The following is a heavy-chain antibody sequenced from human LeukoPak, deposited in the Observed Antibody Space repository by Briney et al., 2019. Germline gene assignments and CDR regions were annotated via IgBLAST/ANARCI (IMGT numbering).Heavy chain of an antibody. J-gene: IGHJ4*02. CDR3: ARGPDILTGAEFNY. V-gene: IGHV3-21*01. Sequence: GGSLRLSGAASGFTFSIYSMNWVRQAPRKGLEWVSSISSSSSYIYYADSVKGRFTISRDNAKNSLYLQMNSLRAEDTAVYYRARGPDILTGAEFNYWGQGTLVTVSS. CDR1: GFTFSIYS. D-gene: IGHD3-9*01. CDR2: ISSSSSYI.